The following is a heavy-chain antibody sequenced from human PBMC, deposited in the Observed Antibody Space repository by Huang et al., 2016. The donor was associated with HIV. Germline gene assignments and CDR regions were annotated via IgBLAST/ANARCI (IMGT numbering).Heavy chain of an antibody. J-gene: IGHJ6*03. CDR2: ISAFNDNA. Sequence: SGTEVKKPGASVKVSCKASDYTFTRHGISWVRQAPGQGLEWMGWISAFNDNANYAQKFQGRVTLTTDTSTTTVYLELRSLRSDDTAVYYCVGLERMTVVTTAHFYYYMDVWGTGTTVTVSS. V-gene: IGHV1-18*01. CDR3: VGLERMTVVTTAHFYYYMDV. D-gene: IGHD4-17*01. CDR1: DYTFTRHG.